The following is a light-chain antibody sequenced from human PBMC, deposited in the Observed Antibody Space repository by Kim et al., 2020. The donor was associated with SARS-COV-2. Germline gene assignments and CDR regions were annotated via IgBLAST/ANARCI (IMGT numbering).Light chain of an antibody. CDR3: NSRDSSGNPYV. CDR2: SKN. V-gene: IGLV3-19*01. J-gene: IGLJ1*01. Sequence: ALGQTVRITCQGDSLRSYYASWYQQKPGQAPVLVIYSKNNRPSGIPDRFSGSSSGNTASLTITGAQAEDEADYYCNSRDSSGNPYVFGTGTKVTVL. CDR1: SLRSYY.